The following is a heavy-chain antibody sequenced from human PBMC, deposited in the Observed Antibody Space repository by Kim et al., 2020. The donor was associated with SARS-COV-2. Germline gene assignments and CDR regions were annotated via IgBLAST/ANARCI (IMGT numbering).Heavy chain of an antibody. CDR2: IKSKTDGGTT. CDR1: GFTFSNAW. V-gene: IGHV3-15*01. CDR3: TTDGPGATVYYYYGMDV. Sequence: GGSLRLSCAASGFTFSNAWMSWVRQAPGKGLEWVGRIKSKTDGGTTDYAAPVKGRFTISRDDSKNTLYLQMNSLKTEDTAVYYCTTDGPGATVYYYYGMDVWGQGTTVTVSS. J-gene: IGHJ6*02. D-gene: IGHD1-26*01.